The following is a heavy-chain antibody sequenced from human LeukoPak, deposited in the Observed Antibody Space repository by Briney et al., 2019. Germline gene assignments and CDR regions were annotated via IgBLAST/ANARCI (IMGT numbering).Heavy chain of an antibody. J-gene: IGHJ4*02. CDR2: IYYSGST. CDR3: ARDHTQGFDY. V-gene: IGHV4-39*07. Sequence: SETLSLTCTVSGGSISSSSYYWGWIRQPPGKGLEWIGSIYYSGSTYHNPSLKSRVTISVDTSKNQFSLKLSSVTAADTAVYYCARDHTQGFDYWGQGTLVTVSS. CDR1: GGSISSSSYY. D-gene: IGHD2-2*02.